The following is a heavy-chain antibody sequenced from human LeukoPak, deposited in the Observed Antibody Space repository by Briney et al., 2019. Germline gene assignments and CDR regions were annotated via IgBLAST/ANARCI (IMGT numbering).Heavy chain of an antibody. J-gene: IGHJ4*02. V-gene: IGHV3-74*01. CDR3: SRSQFDF. Sequence: GGSLRLSCATSGFPFSSYWMLWVRQAPGKGLEWVSRINGDGSTTTYEDSVKGRFTISRDNTEKILYLQMDSLRAEDTAIYYCSRSQFDFWGQGVLVTVSS. CDR2: INGDGSTT. CDR1: GFPFSSYW.